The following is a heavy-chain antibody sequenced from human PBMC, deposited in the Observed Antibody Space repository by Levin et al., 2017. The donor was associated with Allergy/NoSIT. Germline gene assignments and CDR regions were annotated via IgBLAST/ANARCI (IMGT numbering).Heavy chain of an antibody. CDR3: ARVNYGDYVDAFDV. J-gene: IGHJ3*01. CDR2: IYSGGSK. Sequence: GESLKISCAASGFTVSSNYMSWVRQAPGKGLEWVSVIYSGGSKHYADSVKGRFTISRDNSKNTLYLQMNSLRGEDTAVYYCARVNYGDYVDAFDVWGQGTMVTVSS. CDR1: GFTVSSNY. V-gene: IGHV3-66*02. D-gene: IGHD4-17*01.